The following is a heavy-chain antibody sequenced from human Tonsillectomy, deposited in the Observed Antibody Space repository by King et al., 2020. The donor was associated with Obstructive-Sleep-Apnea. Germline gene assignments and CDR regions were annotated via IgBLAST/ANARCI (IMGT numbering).Heavy chain of an antibody. CDR3: ARGDGASYSYGPHYFDY. D-gene: IGHD5-18*01. V-gene: IGHV3-7*04. CDR2: IKQDGSEK. CDR1: GFTFSSYW. J-gene: IGHJ4*02. Sequence: QLVQSGGGLVQPGGSLRLSCAASGFTFSSYWMNWVRQAPGKGLEWVANIKQDGSEKYYVDSVKGRFTISRDNAKNSLYLQMNSLSAEDTAVYYCARGDGASYSYGPHYFDYWGQGTLVTVSS.